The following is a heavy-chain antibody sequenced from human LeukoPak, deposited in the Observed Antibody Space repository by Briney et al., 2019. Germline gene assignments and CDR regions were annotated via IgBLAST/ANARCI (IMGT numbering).Heavy chain of an antibody. V-gene: IGHV3-74*01. J-gene: IGHJ4*02. CDR1: GFTFSNYW. D-gene: IGHD3-16*02. Sequence: GGSLRLSCAASGFTFSNYWMHWVRQAPGKGLVWVSRINSDARSTSYADSVKGRFTISRDNAKNALYLQMNSLRAEDTAVYYCANFYTFGGVIVDYWGQGTLVTVSS. CDR3: ANFYTFGGVIVDY. CDR2: INSDARST.